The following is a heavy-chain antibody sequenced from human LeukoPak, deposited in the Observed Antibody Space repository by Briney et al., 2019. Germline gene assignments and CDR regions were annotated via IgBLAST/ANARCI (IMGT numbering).Heavy chain of an antibody. J-gene: IGHJ3*02. V-gene: IGHV3-66*02. CDR2: IYSGGST. CDR3: AIPLRPRITIFGVVIRGWAFDI. D-gene: IGHD3-3*01. CDR1: GFTVSSNY. Sequence: PGGSLRLSCAASGFTVSSNYMSWVRQAPGKGLEGVSVIYSGGSTYYADSVKGRFTISRDNSKNTLYLQMNSLRAEDTAVYYCAIPLRPRITIFGVVIRGWAFDIWGQGTMVTVSS.